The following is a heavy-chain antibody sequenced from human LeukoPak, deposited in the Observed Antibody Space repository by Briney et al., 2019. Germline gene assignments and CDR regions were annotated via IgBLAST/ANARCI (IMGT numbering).Heavy chain of an antibody. CDR3: ARAGRITMVRGRLFDI. Sequence: PSETLSLTCTVSGGSISSSSYYWGWIRQPPGKGLEWIGEINHSGSTNYNPSLKSRVTISVDTSKNQFSLKLSSVTAADTAVYYCARAGRITMVRGRLFDIWGQGTMVTVSS. V-gene: IGHV4-39*07. J-gene: IGHJ3*02. CDR2: INHSGST. CDR1: GGSISSSSYY. D-gene: IGHD3-10*01.